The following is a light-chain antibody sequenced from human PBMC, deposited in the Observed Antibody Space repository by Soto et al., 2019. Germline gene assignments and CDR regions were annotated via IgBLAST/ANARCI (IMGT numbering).Light chain of an antibody. CDR3: SSYAATVYV. J-gene: IGLJ1*01. V-gene: IGLV2-8*01. CDR1: SSDVGGYNF. Sequence: QSVLTQPPSASGSPGQSVTISCTGTSSDVGGYNFVSWFQQHPGKVPKLIMYEVSKRPSGVPDRFSGSKSGNTASLTVSGLQAYDEADYYCSSYAATVYVFGTGTKLTVL. CDR2: EVS.